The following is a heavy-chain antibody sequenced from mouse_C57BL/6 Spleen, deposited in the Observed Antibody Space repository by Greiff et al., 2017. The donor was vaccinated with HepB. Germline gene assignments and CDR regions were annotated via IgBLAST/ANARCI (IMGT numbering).Heavy chain of an antibody. D-gene: IGHD4-1*01. V-gene: IGHV5-4*03. CDR3: ASGTGPFAY. J-gene: IGHJ3*01. Sequence: EVKLVESGGGLVKPGGSLKLSCAASGFTFSSYAMSWVRQTPEKRLEWVATISDGGSYTYYPDNVKGRFTISRDNAKNNLYLQMSHLKSEDTAMYYCASGTGPFAYWGQGTLVTVSA. CDR1: GFTFSSYA. CDR2: ISDGGSYT.